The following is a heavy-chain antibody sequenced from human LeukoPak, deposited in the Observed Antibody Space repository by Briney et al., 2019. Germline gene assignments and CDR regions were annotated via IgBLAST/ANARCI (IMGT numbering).Heavy chain of an antibody. CDR1: GFTFDDYA. V-gene: IGHV3-9*03. Sequence: GGSLRLSCAASGFTFDDYAMHWVRQAPGKGLEWVSGISWNSGSIGYADSVKGRFTISRDNAKNSLYLQMNSLRAEDMALYYCAKGGVVVVPAAEVDYFDYWGQGTLDTVSS. CDR3: AKGGVVVVPAAEVDYFDY. CDR2: ISWNSGSI. J-gene: IGHJ4*02. D-gene: IGHD2-2*01.